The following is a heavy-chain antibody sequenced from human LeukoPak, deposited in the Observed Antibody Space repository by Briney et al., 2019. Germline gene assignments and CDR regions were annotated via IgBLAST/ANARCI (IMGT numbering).Heavy chain of an antibody. V-gene: IGHV3-43D*03. J-gene: IGHJ4*02. D-gene: IGHD5-12*01. CDR3: AKVGFRGGLDY. CDR1: GFTFDDYA. CDR2: ISWDGGST. Sequence: GGSLRLSCAAFGFTFDDYAMHWVRQAPGEGLEWVSLISWDGGSTYYADSVKGRFTISRDNSKNSLYLQMNSLRAEDTALYYCAKVGFRGGLDYWGQGTLVTVSS.